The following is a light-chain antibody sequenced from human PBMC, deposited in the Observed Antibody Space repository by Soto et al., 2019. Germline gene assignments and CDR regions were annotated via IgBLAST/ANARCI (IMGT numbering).Light chain of an antibody. J-gene: IGKJ1*01. Sequence: DIQMTQSPSPLSASVGDRVTITCRASQSISSNLNWYQQKPGKAPKLLIYAASSLQSGVPSRFSGSGSGTDFTLTISSMQPEDFATYYCQQSHSTPWTFGQGTKVEIK. CDR1: QSISSN. CDR2: AAS. CDR3: QQSHSTPWT. V-gene: IGKV1-39*01.